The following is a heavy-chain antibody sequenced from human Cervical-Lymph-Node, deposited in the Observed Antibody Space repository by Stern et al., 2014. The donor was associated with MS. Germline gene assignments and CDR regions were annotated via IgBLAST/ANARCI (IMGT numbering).Heavy chain of an antibody. CDR1: GYTFTSYY. J-gene: IGHJ6*02. D-gene: IGHD6-19*01. CDR3: AREVAGQRLGMMDV. Sequence: VQLVESGAEVKKPGASVKGSCKASGYTFTSYYMHWVRQAPGQGLEWMGKINSSGGSTSYAQKFQGRVTMTRDTSTSTVYMELRSLRSEDTAVYYCAREVAGQRLGMMDVWGQGTTVTVSS. V-gene: IGHV1-46*01. CDR2: INSSGGST.